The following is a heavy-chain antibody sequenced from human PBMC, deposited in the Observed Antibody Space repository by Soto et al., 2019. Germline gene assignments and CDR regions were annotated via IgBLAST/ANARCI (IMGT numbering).Heavy chain of an antibody. CDR1: GFTFITYW. D-gene: IGHD3-16*01. V-gene: IGHV3-74*01. J-gene: IGHJ4*02. CDR2: INSDGSTT. Sequence: PGGSLRLSCAASGFTFITYWMHWVRQAPGKGLVWVSRINSDGSTTFYADSVRGRFTISRDNSKNTVNLQMNSLRAEDTAVYYCARDPWAADYWGQGTLVTVSS. CDR3: ARDPWAADY.